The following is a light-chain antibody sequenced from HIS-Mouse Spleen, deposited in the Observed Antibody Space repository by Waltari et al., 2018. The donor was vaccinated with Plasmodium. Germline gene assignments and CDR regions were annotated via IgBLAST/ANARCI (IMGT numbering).Light chain of an antibody. J-gene: IGKJ4*01. CDR1: QSFSSSY. CDR3: QQYGSSPLT. V-gene: IGKV3-20*01. CDR2: GAS. Sequence: EIVLTQSPGTLSLSPGERATLSCRASQSFSSSYLAWYQQKPGQAPRLLIYGASSRATGIPDRFSGSGSGTDVTLTISRLEPEDFAVYYCQQYGSSPLTFGGGTKVEIK.